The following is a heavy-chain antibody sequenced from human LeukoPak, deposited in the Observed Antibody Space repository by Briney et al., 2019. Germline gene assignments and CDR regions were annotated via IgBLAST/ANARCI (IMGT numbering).Heavy chain of an antibody. V-gene: IGHV4-39*07. J-gene: IGHJ4*02. CDR3: AYSSSRSNFDY. D-gene: IGHD6-6*01. CDR2: INHSGST. Sequence: SETLSLTCTVSGGSISSSSYYWSWIRQPPGKGLEWIGEINHSGSTNYNPSLKSRVTISVDTSKNQFSLKLSSVTAADTAVYYCAYSSSRSNFDYWGQGTLVTVSS. CDR1: GGSISSSSYY.